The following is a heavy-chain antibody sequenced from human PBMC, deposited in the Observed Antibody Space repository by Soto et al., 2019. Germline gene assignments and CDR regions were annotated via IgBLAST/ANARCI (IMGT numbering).Heavy chain of an antibody. CDR3: ARGGVSTRTFDY. V-gene: IGHV5-51*01. D-gene: IGHD3-3*01. Sequence: LGESLKSSCKGSGYNFSGYWIAWVRQMPGKGLELMGIIYPSDSDTRYRPSFQGQVTISADKSISSAYLQLSSLRASDTAMYYCARGGVSTRTFDYWGQGTPVTVSS. CDR1: GYNFSGYW. J-gene: IGHJ4*02. CDR2: IYPSDSDT.